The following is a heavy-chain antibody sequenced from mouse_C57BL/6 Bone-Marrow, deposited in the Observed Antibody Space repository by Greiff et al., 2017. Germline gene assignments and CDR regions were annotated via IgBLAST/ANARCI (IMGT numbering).Heavy chain of an antibody. CDR1: GYTFTSYW. CDR2: IDPSDSYT. Sequence: QVQLQQPGAELVMPGASVKLSCKASGYTFTSYWMPWVKQRPGPGLEWIGEIDPSDSYTNYNQKFKGKSTLTVDKSSSTAYMQLSSLTSEDSAVYYCAREGGYAMDYWGQGTSVTVSS. D-gene: IGHD3-3*01. J-gene: IGHJ4*01. V-gene: IGHV1-69*01. CDR3: AREGGYAMDY.